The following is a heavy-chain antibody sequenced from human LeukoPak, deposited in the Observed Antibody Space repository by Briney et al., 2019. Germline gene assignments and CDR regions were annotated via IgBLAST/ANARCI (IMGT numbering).Heavy chain of an antibody. D-gene: IGHD6-13*01. Sequence: GGSLRLSCAASGFTFSSYGMHWVRQAPGKGLEWVSAISGSGGSTYYADSVKGRFTISRDNSKNTLYLQMNSLRAEDTAVYYCAKDRSSSWYSAKYGMDIWGQGTTVTVSS. CDR1: GFTFSSYG. V-gene: IGHV3-23*01. CDR2: ISGSGGST. CDR3: AKDRSSSWYSAKYGMDI. J-gene: IGHJ6*02.